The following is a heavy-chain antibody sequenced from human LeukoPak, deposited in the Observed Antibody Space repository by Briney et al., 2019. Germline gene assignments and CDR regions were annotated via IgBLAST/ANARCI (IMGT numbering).Heavy chain of an antibody. CDR3: ARQWAVRGAGYNWFDP. D-gene: IGHD3-10*01. Sequence: NSSETLSLTCAVYGGSFSGYYWSWIRQPPGKGLEWIGEINHSGSTNYNPSLKSRVTISVDTSKNQFSLKLSSVTAAYTAVYYCARQWAVRGAGYNWFDPWGQGTLVTVSS. CDR2: INHSGST. V-gene: IGHV4-34*01. CDR1: GGSFSGYY. J-gene: IGHJ5*02.